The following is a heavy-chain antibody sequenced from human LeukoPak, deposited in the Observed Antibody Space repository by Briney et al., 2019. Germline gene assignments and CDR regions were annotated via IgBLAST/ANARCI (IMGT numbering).Heavy chain of an antibody. CDR1: GGSISSYY. CDR3: ARIASGATT. D-gene: IGHD4-17*01. Sequence: SETLSLTCTVSGGSISSYYWSWIRQPPGKGLEWIGYIYYSGSTDYNPSLKSRATISVDTSKNQFSLKLSSVTAADTAVYYCARIASGATTWGQGTLVTVSS. CDR2: IYYSGST. V-gene: IGHV4-59*01. J-gene: IGHJ4*02.